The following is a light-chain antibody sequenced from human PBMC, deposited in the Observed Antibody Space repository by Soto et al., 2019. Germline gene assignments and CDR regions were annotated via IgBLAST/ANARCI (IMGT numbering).Light chain of an antibody. J-gene: IGKJ2*01. Sequence: EIVLTQSPGTLSLSPGERATLSCRASQSVSSSNLAWYQQKPGQAPRLLIYGASSRATGIPDRFSGSGSGTDFSLTISILEPEDFAVYYCQQYGSSPYTFGRGTKLESK. CDR3: QQYGSSPYT. CDR1: QSVSSSN. CDR2: GAS. V-gene: IGKV3-20*01.